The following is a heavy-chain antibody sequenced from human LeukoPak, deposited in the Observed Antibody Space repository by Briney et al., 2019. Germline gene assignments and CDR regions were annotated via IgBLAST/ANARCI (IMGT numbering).Heavy chain of an antibody. J-gene: IGHJ5*02. CDR2: IYYSGST. V-gene: IGHV4-59*13. CDR1: GASIISYS. Sequence: SETLSLTGTAPGASIISYSGAWFGRPPGKELRWIGYIYYSGSTNYNPSLKSRVTISVDTSKNQYSLKLSSVTAADTAVYYCARATTGTTNWFDPWGQGTLVTVSS. D-gene: IGHD1-1*01. CDR3: ARATTGTTNWFDP.